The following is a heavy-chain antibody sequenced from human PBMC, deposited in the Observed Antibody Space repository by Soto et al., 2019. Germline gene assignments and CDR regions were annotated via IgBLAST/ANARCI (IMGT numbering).Heavy chain of an antibody. J-gene: IGHJ5*02. V-gene: IGHV1-18*01. CDR1: GYTFTSYG. CDR3: ARDPRHGDYPHGWFDP. D-gene: IGHD4-17*01. Sequence: QVQLVQSGAEVKKPGASVKVSCKASGYTFTSYGISWVRQAPGQGLEWMGWISAYNGNTNYAQKLQGRVTMTTDTSTSTADMELRSLKSDDTAVYYCARDPRHGDYPHGWFDPWGQGTLVTVYS. CDR2: ISAYNGNT.